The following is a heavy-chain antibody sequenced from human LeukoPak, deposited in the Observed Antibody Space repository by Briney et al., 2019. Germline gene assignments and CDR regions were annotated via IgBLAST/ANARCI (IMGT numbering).Heavy chain of an antibody. CDR1: GGSFSGYY. CDR2: INHSGST. V-gene: IGHV4-34*01. Sequence: PSETLSLTCAVYGGSFSGYYWSWIRQPPGKGLEWIGEINHSGSTNYNPSLKSRVTISVDTSKSQFSLKLSSVTAADTAVYYCARRTRGSSRSNWFDPWGQGTLVTVSS. CDR3: ARRTRGSSRSNWFDP. J-gene: IGHJ5*02. D-gene: IGHD6-13*01.